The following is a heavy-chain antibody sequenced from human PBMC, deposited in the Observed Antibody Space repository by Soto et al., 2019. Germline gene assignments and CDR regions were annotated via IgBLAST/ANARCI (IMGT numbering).Heavy chain of an antibody. V-gene: IGHV2-5*01. D-gene: IGHD6-6*01. CDR1: GISLSTSGVG. J-gene: IGHJ3*01. Sequence: SGPTLVNPTQTLTLTCSLSGISLSTSGVGLGWIRQTPGKALEWLALIYWNDDKHYSPSLKSRLTITKDTSKNQAVLTMTNMDPVDTATYYCARGLATLPVFAFDVWGQRTVVTVSS. CDR3: ARGLATLPVFAFDV. CDR2: IYWNDDK.